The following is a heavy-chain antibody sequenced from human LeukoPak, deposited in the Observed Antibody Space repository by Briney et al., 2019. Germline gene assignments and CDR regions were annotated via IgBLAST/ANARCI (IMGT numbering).Heavy chain of an antibody. Sequence: SETLSLTCTVSGGSISSYYWSWIRQPPGKGLEWIGYIYYSGSTYYNPSLKSRVTISVDTSKNQFSLKLSSVTAADTAVYYCARDVSIAAAGLFDPWGQGTLVTVSS. CDR2: IYYSGST. D-gene: IGHD6-13*01. CDR3: ARDVSIAAAGLFDP. CDR1: GGSISSYY. J-gene: IGHJ5*02. V-gene: IGHV4-59*06.